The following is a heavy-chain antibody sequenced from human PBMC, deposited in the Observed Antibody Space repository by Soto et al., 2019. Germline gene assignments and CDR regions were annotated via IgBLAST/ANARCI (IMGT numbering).Heavy chain of an antibody. CDR1: GFTFANYA. J-gene: IGHJ4*02. Sequence: PGGSLRLSCAASGFTFANYAMNWVRQAPGKGLEWVSTISGNGDSTYYADSVKGRFTISRDNSKNTLYLQMNSLRAEDTAAYYCAKVPLKLAYFDYWGQGNLVTSPQ. V-gene: IGHV3-23*01. CDR3: AKVPLKLAYFDY. D-gene: IGHD1-1*01. CDR2: ISGNGDST.